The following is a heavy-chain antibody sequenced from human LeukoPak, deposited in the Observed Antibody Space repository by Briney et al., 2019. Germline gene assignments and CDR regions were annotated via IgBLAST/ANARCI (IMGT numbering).Heavy chain of an antibody. CDR3: ARDRYGDFEDY. Sequence: SSETLSLTCNVSGGSTNTANYYWTWIRQPPGKGLEWIGYISYSGTPYYNPSLNSRVTISLDTSKNQFSLILNSVTAADTAMYYCARDRYGDFEDYWGQGTLVTVSS. CDR1: GGSTNTANYY. V-gene: IGHV4-30-4*08. CDR2: ISYSGTP. D-gene: IGHD4-17*01. J-gene: IGHJ4*02.